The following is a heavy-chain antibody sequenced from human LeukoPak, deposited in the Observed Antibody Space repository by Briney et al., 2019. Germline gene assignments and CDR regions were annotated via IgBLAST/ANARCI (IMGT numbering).Heavy chain of an antibody. CDR3: ARGVGSGSRLRAGDY. CDR2: IYSGGST. V-gene: IGHV3-53*01. Sequence: GGSLRLSCAASGFTFSSNYMSWVRQAPGKGLEWVSVIYSGGSTYYADSVKGRFTISRDNSKNTLYLQMNSLRAEDTAVYYCARGVGSGSRLRAGDYWGQGTLVTVSS. CDR1: GFTFSSNY. J-gene: IGHJ4*02. D-gene: IGHD1-26*01.